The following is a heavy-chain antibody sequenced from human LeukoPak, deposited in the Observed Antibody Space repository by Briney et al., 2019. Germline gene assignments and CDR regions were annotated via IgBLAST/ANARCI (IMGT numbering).Heavy chain of an antibody. V-gene: IGHV3-11*04. CDR2: ISSSGSTI. J-gene: IGHJ4*02. D-gene: IGHD3-22*01. CDR1: GFTFSDYY. Sequence: GGSLRLSCAASGFTFSDYYMSWIRQAPGKGLEWVSYISSSGSTIYYADSVKGRFTVSRDNAKDTVFLQMNSLRAEDTAVYYCARSNHYYDSSGYSGLDYWGQGTLVTVSS. CDR3: ARSNHYYDSSGYSGLDY.